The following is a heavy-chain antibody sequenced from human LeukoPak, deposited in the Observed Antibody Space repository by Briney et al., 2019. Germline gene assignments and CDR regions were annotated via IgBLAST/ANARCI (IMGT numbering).Heavy chain of an antibody. CDR3: VKEVTGYGYFDY. D-gene: IGHD2-2*03. J-gene: IGHJ4*02. Sequence: GGSLRLSCVASGFTFSNYAMRWVRQAPGKGLEWIAALNGGRTFFQDSVRGRFTISRDNSKNTLYLQLNSLRGDDTAVYYCVKEVTGYGYFDYWGRGTLVTVSS. V-gene: IGHV3-23*01. CDR2: LNGGRT. CDR1: GFTFSNYA.